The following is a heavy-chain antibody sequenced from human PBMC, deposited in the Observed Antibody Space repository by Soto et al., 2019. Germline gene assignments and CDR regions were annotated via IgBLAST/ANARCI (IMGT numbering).Heavy chain of an antibody. CDR1: GGSFSGYY. Sequence: PSETLSHTCAVYGGSFSGYYWIWIRQPPGKGLEWIGEINHSGSTNYNPSLKSRVTISVDTSKNQFSLKLSSVTAADTAVYYCARVLLWFGESRYYYYSGMDVWGQGTTVTVSS. CDR3: ARVLLWFGESRYYYYSGMDV. D-gene: IGHD3-10*01. CDR2: INHSGST. V-gene: IGHV4-34*01. J-gene: IGHJ6*02.